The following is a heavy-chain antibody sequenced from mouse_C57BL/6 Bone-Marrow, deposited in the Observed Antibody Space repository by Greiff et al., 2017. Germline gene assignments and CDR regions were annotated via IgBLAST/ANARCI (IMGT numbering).Heavy chain of an antibody. J-gene: IGHJ1*03. D-gene: IGHD2-3*01. Sequence: EVKVVESGPVLVKPGASVKMSCKASGYTFTDYYMNWVKQSHGKSLEWIGVINPYNGGTSYNQKFKGKATLTVDKSSSTAYMELNSLTSEDSAVYYCARDIYDGSYWYFDVWGTGTTVTVSS. CDR3: ARDIYDGSYWYFDV. CDR1: GYTFTDYY. CDR2: INPYNGGT. V-gene: IGHV1-19*01.